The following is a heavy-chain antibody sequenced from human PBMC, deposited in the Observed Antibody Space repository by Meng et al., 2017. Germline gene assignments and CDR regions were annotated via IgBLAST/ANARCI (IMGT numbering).Heavy chain of an antibody. CDR3: ARAHSSGWYSFFDY. Sequence: QSQHGHSGCEVKEPGASVKVSCKASGYTFSMNVMNWVRQAPGQGLEWMGWINTKTGKPTYAQGFTGRLAFSLDTSASTAFLQINSLKAEDTAVYYCARAHSSGWYSFFDYWGQGTLVTVSS. V-gene: IGHV7-4-1*02. CDR2: INTKTGKP. J-gene: IGHJ4*02. CDR1: GYTFSMNV. D-gene: IGHD6-19*01.